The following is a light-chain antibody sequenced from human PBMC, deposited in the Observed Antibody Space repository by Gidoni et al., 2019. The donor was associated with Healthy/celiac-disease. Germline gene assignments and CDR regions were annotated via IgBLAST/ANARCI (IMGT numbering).Light chain of an antibody. CDR3: QQRSNWPPLT. Sequence: DIVLTQSPATLSLSPGESATHSCRASQSVSSYLAWYQQKPGQAPRLLIYDASNRATGIPARFSGSGSGTDFTLTIRSLEPEDFAVYYCQQRSNWPPLTFGGGTKVEIK. V-gene: IGKV3-11*01. CDR1: QSVSSY. J-gene: IGKJ4*01. CDR2: DAS.